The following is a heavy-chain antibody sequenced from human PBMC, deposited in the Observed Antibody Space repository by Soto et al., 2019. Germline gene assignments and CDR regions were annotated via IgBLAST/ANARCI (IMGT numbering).Heavy chain of an antibody. Sequence: VASVKVSCKAPGGTFSSYSFNWVRQAPGQGLEWVGGIIPMFGTSNYAQKFQGRVTITADGSTTTAYMELRSLRSEDTAVYYCARDTGVTPRKNYFDYWGQGTLVTVSS. CDR3: ARDTGVTPRKNYFDY. V-gene: IGHV1-69*13. CDR1: GGTFSSYS. J-gene: IGHJ4*02. D-gene: IGHD3-3*01. CDR2: IIPMFGTS.